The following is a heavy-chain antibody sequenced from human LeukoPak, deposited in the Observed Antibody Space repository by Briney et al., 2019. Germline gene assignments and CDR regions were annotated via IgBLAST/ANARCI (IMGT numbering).Heavy chain of an antibody. D-gene: IGHD2-2*01. CDR1: GGSISSGGYY. CDR3: ASARGYCSSTSYYSYYMDV. J-gene: IGHJ6*03. CDR2: IYYSGST. Sequence: SETLSLTCTVSGGSISSGGYYWSWIRQHPGKGLEWIGYIYYSGSTYYNPSLKSRVTVSVDTSKNQFSLKLSSVTAADTAVYYCASARGYCSSTSYYSYYMDVWGKGTTVTVSS. V-gene: IGHV4-31*03.